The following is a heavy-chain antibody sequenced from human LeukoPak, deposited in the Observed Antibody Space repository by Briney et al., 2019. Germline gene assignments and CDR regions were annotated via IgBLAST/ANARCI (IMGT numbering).Heavy chain of an antibody. J-gene: IGHJ1*01. CDR1: GYTFTNYG. V-gene: IGHV1-3*04. Sequence: ASVKVSCKPSGYTFTNYGMHWARQAPRQSPEWMGWINTGNGNTKSSQKFQDRVTLTRDTSASTAYMELNSLSSEDTAVYYCARVPLDDASRHYYPHWGQGTLVTVSS. CDR3: ARVPLDDASRHYYPH. CDR2: INTGNGNT. D-gene: IGHD3-10*01.